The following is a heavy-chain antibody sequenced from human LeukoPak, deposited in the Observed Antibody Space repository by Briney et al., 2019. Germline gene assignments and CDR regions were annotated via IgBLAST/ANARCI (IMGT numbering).Heavy chain of an antibody. D-gene: IGHD2-21*01. Sequence: SGGSLRLSCAVSGFIFSNYPMHWVRQAPGKGLEWVAVISYDGSNKYYADSVKGRFTISRDNSKNTLYVQIDSLRAEDTAVYYCAGQQTYGIVRDNAFDIWGQGTKVIVSS. V-gene: IGHV3-30-3*01. CDR2: ISYDGSNK. CDR1: GFIFSNYP. CDR3: AGQQTYGIVRDNAFDI. J-gene: IGHJ3*02.